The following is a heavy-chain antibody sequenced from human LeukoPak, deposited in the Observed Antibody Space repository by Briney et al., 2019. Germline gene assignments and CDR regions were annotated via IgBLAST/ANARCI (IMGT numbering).Heavy chain of an antibody. J-gene: IGHJ4*02. Sequence: PSETLSLTCTVSGGSISSYYWSWIRQPPGKGLEWIGYIYYSGSTNYNPSLKSRVTISVDTSKNQFSLKLSSVTAADTAVYYCARVSRRLNYDILTGYPYYFDYWGQGTLGTVSS. CDR2: IYYSGST. CDR3: ARVSRRLNYDILTGYPYYFDY. D-gene: IGHD3-9*01. V-gene: IGHV4-59*01. CDR1: GGSISSYY.